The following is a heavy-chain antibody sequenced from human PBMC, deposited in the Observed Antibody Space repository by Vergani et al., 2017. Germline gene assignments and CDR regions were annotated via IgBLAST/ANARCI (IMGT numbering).Heavy chain of an antibody. D-gene: IGHD3-22*01. CDR2: ISGSGGST. Sequence: EVQLVESGGVVVQPGGSLRLSCAASGFTFSSYAMSWVRQAPGKGLEWVSAISGSGGSTYYADSVKGRFTISRDNSKNTLYLQMNSLRAEDTAVYYCAKVKYDSSGYYYFTFDYWGQGTLVTVSS. CDR3: AKVKYDSSGYYYFTFDY. V-gene: IGHV3-23*04. J-gene: IGHJ4*02. CDR1: GFTFSSYA.